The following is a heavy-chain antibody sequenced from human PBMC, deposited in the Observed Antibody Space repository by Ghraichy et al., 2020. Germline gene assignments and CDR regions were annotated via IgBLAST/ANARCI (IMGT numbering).Heavy chain of an antibody. D-gene: IGHD2-2*01. V-gene: IGHV3-9*01. CDR3: AKAMHCSSTRCYDPRRVYYYGIDV. Sequence: LSLTCAASGFTFDDYAMHWVRQAPGKGLEWVSGISWNSGSIGYADSVKGRFTISRDNAKNSLYLQMNSLRAEDTALYYCAKAMHCSSTRCYDPRRVYYYGIDVWGQGTTVTVSS. CDR2: ISWNSGSI. CDR1: GFTFDDYA. J-gene: IGHJ6*02.